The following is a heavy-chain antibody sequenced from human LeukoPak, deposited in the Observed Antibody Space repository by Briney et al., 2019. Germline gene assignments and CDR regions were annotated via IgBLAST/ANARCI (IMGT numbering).Heavy chain of an antibody. V-gene: IGHV1-46*01. D-gene: IGHD3-22*01. CDR3: ARAAEAYYYDSSGSPSNWLDP. CDR1: GYTFTGYY. J-gene: IGHJ5*02. Sequence: ASVKVSCKASGYTFTGYYMHWVRQAPGQGLEWMGIINPSGGSTSYAQKFQGRVTMTRDMSTSTVYMELSSLRSVDTAVYYCARAAEAYYYDSSGSPSNWLDPWGQGTLVTVSS. CDR2: INPSGGST.